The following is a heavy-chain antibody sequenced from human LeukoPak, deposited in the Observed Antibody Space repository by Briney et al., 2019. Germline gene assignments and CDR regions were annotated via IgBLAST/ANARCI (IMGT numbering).Heavy chain of an antibody. CDR1: GFTFSSYW. D-gene: IGHD3-10*01. J-gene: IGHJ4*02. V-gene: IGHV3-7*03. CDR3: AKETGSGSYRGPFDY. CDR2: IKQDGSEK. Sequence: QSGGSLRLSCAASGFTFSSYWMSWVRQAPGKGLEWVANIKQDGSEKYYVDSVKGRFTISRDNAKNSLYLQMNSLRAEDTALYYCAKETGSGSYRGPFDYWGQGTLVTVSS.